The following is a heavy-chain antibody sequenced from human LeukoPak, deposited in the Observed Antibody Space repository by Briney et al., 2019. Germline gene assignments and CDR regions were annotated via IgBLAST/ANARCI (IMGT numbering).Heavy chain of an antibody. CDR3: ARAHVDLMDY. Sequence: GRTLRLSCAVSGFTFRSYWMHWVRQAPGKGLVWVSRLNSDGSITNYADSVKGRLTISRDNAKSTVYLQMHSLRADDTAVYHCARAHVDLMDYWGQGTLVTVSS. D-gene: IGHD3/OR15-3a*01. CDR2: LNSDGSIT. CDR1: GFTFRSYW. J-gene: IGHJ4*02. V-gene: IGHV3-74*01.